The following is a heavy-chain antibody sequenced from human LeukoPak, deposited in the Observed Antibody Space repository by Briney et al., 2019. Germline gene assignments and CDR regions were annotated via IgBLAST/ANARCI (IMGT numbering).Heavy chain of an antibody. CDR3: AREDILTGFDY. Sequence: GGSLRLSCAASGFTVSSNYMSWVRQAPGKGLEGVSVIYSGGSTYYADSVKGRFTISRDNSKNTLYLQMNSLRAEDTAVYYCAREDILTGFDYWGQGTLATVSS. J-gene: IGHJ4*02. CDR2: IYSGGST. D-gene: IGHD3-9*01. V-gene: IGHV3-53*01. CDR1: GFTVSSNY.